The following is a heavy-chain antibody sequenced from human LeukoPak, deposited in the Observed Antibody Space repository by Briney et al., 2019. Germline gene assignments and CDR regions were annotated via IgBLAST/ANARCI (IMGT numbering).Heavy chain of an antibody. CDR1: GGSISSGDYY. J-gene: IGHJ5*02. CDR3: ARNRQDFWSGYPNWFDP. Sequence: PSQTLSLTCTVSGGSISSGDYYWSWIRQPPGKGLEWIGYIYYSGSTYYNPSLKSRVTISVDTSKNQFSLKLSSVTAADTAVYYCARNRQDFWSGYPNWFDPWGQGTLVTVSS. CDR2: IYYSGST. V-gene: IGHV4-30-4*01. D-gene: IGHD3-3*01.